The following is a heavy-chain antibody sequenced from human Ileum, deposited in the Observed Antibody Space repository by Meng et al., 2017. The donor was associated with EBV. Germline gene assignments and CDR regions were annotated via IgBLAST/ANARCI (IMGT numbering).Heavy chain of an antibody. CDR1: GYTFTSHV. Sequence: VAFGAEVKQPGADGEVSCKASGYTFTSHVINCVRQPPGKGLDWRGWMSAFNGNTHYAQKFQGRVTMTTDTSTTTTYMELRSLRSDDTAVYYCARVVEGATSWLDRWGQGTLVTVSS. V-gene: IGHV1-18*01. J-gene: IGHJ5*02. CDR2: MSAFNGNT. CDR3: ARVVEGATSWLDR. D-gene: IGHD1-26*01.